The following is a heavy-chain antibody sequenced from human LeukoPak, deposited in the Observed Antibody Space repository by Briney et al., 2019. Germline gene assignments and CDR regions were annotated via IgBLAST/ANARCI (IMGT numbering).Heavy chain of an antibody. J-gene: IGHJ4*02. V-gene: IGHV5-51*01. D-gene: IGHD7-27*01. CDR1: GYSFTTYW. CDR3: TRSGTGEIFFDY. Sequence: KRGESLKISCKGSGYSFTTYWIGWVRQMPGKGLEWMGIIYPGGSDTTYSPSFQGQVTISADRSISTAYLQWSSLKASDTAMYFCTRSGTGEIFFDYWGQGTLVTVSS. CDR2: IYPGGSDT.